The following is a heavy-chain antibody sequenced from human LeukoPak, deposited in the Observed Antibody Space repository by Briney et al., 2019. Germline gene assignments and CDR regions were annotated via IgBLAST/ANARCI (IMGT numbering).Heavy chain of an antibody. V-gene: IGHV3-21*01. CDR1: GFTFSSYS. CDR3: ARWCSSTSCYIYYMDV. J-gene: IGHJ6*03. CDR2: ISSSSSYI. Sequence: PGGSLRLSCAASGFTFSSYSMNWVRQAPGKGLEWVSSISSSSSYIYYADSEKGRFTISRDNAKNSLYLQMNSLRAEDTAVYYCARWCSSTSCYIYYMDVWGKGTTVTVSS. D-gene: IGHD2-2*02.